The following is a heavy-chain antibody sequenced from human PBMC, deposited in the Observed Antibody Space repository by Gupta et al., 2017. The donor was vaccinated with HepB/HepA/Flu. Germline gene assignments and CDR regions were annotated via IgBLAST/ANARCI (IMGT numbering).Heavy chain of an antibody. CDR3: ARKLPPGDQGIDY. Sequence: QVQLVQSGTEVKRPGASVKVSCTASGYTFTVYYIHWLRQAPGQGPEWMGWVKPDSGDTLYAQKFQDRITMTRDTSIGTAYMELNNLRFDDTAMYYCARKLPPGDQGIDYWGQGTLVTVSS. CDR1: GYTFTVYY. D-gene: IGHD7-27*01. CDR2: VKPDSGDT. J-gene: IGHJ4*02. V-gene: IGHV1-2*02.